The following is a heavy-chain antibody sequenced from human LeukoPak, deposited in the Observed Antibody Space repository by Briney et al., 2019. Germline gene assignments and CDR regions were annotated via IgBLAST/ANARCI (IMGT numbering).Heavy chain of an antibody. V-gene: IGHV5-51*01. CDR1: GYRFTKYW. CDR2: IYPGDSDT. D-gene: IGHD3-22*01. J-gene: IGHJ3*02. CDR3: ARRGKYYYDRSGYYQDTFDI. Sequence: GESLMISCKGSGYRFTKYWIGWVRQMPGKGLEWMGIIYPGDSDTRYSPSFQGHVTISDDRSISTAYLQWSSLKASDTAMYYCARRGKYYYDRSGYYQDTFDIWGQGTMVTVSS.